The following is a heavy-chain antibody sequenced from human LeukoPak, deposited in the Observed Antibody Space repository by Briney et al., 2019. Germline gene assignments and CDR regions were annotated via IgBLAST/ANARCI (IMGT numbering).Heavy chain of an antibody. CDR3: ARENSGSYYQFDC. Sequence: PGGSLRLSCAASGFTFSSYGMGWVRQAPGKGLEWVSAISGSGGSTYYADSVKGRFTISRDNSKNTLYLQMNSLRAEDTAVYYCARENSGSYYQFDCWGQGTLVTVSS. CDR1: GFTFSSYG. D-gene: IGHD1-26*01. CDR2: ISGSGGST. J-gene: IGHJ4*02. V-gene: IGHV3-23*01.